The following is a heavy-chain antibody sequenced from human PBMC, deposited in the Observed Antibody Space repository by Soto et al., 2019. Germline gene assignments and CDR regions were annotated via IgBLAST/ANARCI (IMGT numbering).Heavy chain of an antibody. CDR1: GYSFTSYW. CDR3: ARTLGYCSSTSCYVGGAYYYYYGMDV. Sequence: GESLKISCKGSGYSFTSYWIGWVRQMPGKGLEWMGIIYPGDSDTRYSPSFQGQVTISADKSISTAYLQWSSLKASDTAMYYCARTLGYCSSTSCYVGGAYYYYYGMDVWGQGTTVTVSS. J-gene: IGHJ6*02. V-gene: IGHV5-51*01. CDR2: IYPGDSDT. D-gene: IGHD2-2*01.